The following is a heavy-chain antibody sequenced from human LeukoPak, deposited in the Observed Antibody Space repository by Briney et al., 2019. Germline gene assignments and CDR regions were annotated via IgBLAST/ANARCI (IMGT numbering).Heavy chain of an antibody. V-gene: IGHV3-30*02. Sequence: GGSLRLSCAASGFTFSSYYMHWFRQAPGKCLEWVAVVHNDGDTKYFGDSVKGRFTISRDNSKNTLYLQMNSLRAEDTAVYYCATGTGYYYDRWGQGTLVTVAS. D-gene: IGHD3-9*01. CDR1: GFTFSSYY. J-gene: IGHJ4*02. CDR3: ATGTGYYYDR. CDR2: VHNDGDTK.